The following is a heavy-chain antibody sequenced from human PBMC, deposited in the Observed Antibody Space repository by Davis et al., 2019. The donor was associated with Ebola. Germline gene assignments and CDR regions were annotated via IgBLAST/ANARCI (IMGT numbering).Heavy chain of an antibody. CDR2: ISSGGHDT. D-gene: IGHD5-24*01. Sequence: PGGSLRLSCGASGFTSSRHSMNWVRQAPGKGLEWIAFISSGGHDTYYADSVRGRFTISRDNAKNLLYLQLNSLRDEDTALYYCAKDAEDGSGNWFFDFRGRGALVTVSS. CDR3: AKDAEDGSGNWFFDF. V-gene: IGHV3-48*02. J-gene: IGHJ2*01. CDR1: GFTSSRHS.